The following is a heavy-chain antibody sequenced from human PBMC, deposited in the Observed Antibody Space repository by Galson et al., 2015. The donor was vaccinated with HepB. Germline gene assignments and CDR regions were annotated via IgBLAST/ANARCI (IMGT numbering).Heavy chain of an antibody. V-gene: IGHV3-23*01. CDR1: GFTFSSYA. CDR3: AKGRSSVRGVIITAKTAGVFDY. J-gene: IGHJ4*02. CDR2: ISGSGGST. Sequence: SLRLSCAASGFTFSSYAMSWIRQAPGKGLEWVSAISGSGGSTYYADSVKGRFTISRDNSKNTLYLQMNSLRAEDTAVYYCAKGRSSVRGVIITAKTAGVFDYWGQGTLVTVSS. D-gene: IGHD3-10*01.